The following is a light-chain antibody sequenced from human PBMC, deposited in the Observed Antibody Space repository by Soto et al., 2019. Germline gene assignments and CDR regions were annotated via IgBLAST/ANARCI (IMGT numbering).Light chain of an antibody. Sequence: QSVLTQPPSASETPGQRVTFSCSGGSSNIGSNYVYWYQHLPGTAPQLLMFRNDQRPSGVPDRFSGSKSGTSASLSISGLRYEDEADYDCAAWDDRLSSVAFGGGTKLTVL. V-gene: IGLV1-47*01. CDR2: RND. CDR3: AAWDDRLSSVA. CDR1: SSNIGSNY. J-gene: IGLJ3*02.